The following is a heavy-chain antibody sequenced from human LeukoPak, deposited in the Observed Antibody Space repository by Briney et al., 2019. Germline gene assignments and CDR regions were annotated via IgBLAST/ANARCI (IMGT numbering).Heavy chain of an antibody. V-gene: IGHV3-64*01. CDR2: ISSNGGST. Sequence: GGSLRLSCAASGFTFSSYAMHWVRQAPGKGLEYVSAISSNGGSTYYANSVKGRFTISRDNSKNTLYLQMGSLRAEDMAVYYCAAEDIKLGLGGEFIYWGQGTLVTVSS. CDR3: AAEDIKLGLGGEFIY. CDR1: GFTFSSYA. D-gene: IGHD3-16*01. J-gene: IGHJ4*02.